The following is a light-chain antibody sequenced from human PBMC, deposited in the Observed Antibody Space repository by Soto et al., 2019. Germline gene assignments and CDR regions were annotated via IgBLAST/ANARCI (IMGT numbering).Light chain of an antibody. Sequence: QSVLTQPRSVSGSPGQSVTISCTGTSSDVGGYNYVSWYQHHPGKAPKLMIYDVSKRPSGVPDRFSGSKSGNTASLTISGLQAEDEADYCCCSYAGSDTLLFGGGTKVTVL. CDR3: CSYAGSDTLL. V-gene: IGLV2-11*01. CDR1: SSDVGGYNY. J-gene: IGLJ2*01. CDR2: DVS.